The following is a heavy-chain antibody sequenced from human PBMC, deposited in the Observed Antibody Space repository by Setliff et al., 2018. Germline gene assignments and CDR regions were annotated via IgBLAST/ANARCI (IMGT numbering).Heavy chain of an antibody. CDR3: ARGNLYYFDRTGRGPNWFDP. CDR2: ISHSNTYI. V-gene: IGHV3-21*01. J-gene: IGHJ5*02. Sequence: GGSLRLSCAASGFVFSTYDMNWVRQAPGKGLEWVSSISHSNTYIYYADSVKGRFTISRDNATNSLYLQMNSLRAEDTAVYYCARGNLYYFDRTGRGPNWFDPWGQGTLVTVSS. D-gene: IGHD3-22*01. CDR1: GFVFSTYD.